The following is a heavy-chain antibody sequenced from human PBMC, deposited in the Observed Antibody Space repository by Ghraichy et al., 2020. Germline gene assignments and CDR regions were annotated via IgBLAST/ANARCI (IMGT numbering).Heavy chain of an antibody. CDR1: GGSISSHY. J-gene: IGHJ6*02. CDR2: IYHSGSA. Sequence: SETLSLTCTVSGGSISSHYWSWVRQPPGKGLEWIGYIYHSGSANYNPSLKSRVTMSIDTSTKQFSLKLRNVTAADTAVSYCSRGFEAEIVMGNSMDVSGQGTTVTVSS. CDR3: SRGFEAEIVMGNSMDV. D-gene: IGHD2-21*01. V-gene: IGHV4-59*11.